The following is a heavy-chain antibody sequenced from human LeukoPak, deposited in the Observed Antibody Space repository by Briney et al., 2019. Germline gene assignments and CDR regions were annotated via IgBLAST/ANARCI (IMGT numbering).Heavy chain of an antibody. J-gene: IGHJ5*02. Sequence: PSETLSLTCTASGCTFISNHFWGCIRQPPGKGLEWIGSIYYSGITYYNTSLKSRVTMAVDTSKNQLSLHLSSVTAADTAVYYCARRTVDTSLVTWFDPWGQGTLVVVSS. CDR2: IYYSGIT. CDR1: GCTFISNHF. V-gene: IGHV4-39*01. CDR3: ARRTVDTSLVTWFDP. D-gene: IGHD5-18*01.